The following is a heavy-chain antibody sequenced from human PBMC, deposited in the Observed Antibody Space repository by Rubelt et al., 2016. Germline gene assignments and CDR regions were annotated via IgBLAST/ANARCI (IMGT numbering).Heavy chain of an antibody. V-gene: IGHV3-9*01. CDR2: ISWNSGSI. CDR3: AKDRAPRSGSYEYYGMDV. Sequence: EVQLVESGGGLVQPGRSLRLSCAASGFTFDDYAMHWVRQAPGKGLEWVSGISWNSGSIGYAGSVKGRFTISRDNAKNSLYLQMNRLRAEDTALYYCAKDRAPRSGSYEYYGMDVWGQGTTVTVSS. J-gene: IGHJ6*02. CDR1: GFTFDDYA. D-gene: IGHD3-10*01.